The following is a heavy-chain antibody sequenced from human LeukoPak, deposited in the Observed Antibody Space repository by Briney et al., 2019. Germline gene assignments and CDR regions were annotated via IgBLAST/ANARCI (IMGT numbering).Heavy chain of an antibody. CDR3: ARGSTYCSGGSCSLVFDY. Sequence: PSGTLSLTCTVSGGSISSYYWRWIRQPPGKGLEWVGYIYYSGSTNYNPSLMSRVTISVDTYKNQFSLKLSSVTAADAAVYYCARGSTYCSGGSCSLVFDYWGQGTLVTVSS. J-gene: IGHJ4*02. CDR1: GGSISSYY. CDR2: IYYSGST. V-gene: IGHV4-59*01. D-gene: IGHD2-15*01.